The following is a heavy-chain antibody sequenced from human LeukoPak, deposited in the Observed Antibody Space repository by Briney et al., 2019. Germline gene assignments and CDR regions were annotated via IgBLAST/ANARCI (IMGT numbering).Heavy chain of an antibody. J-gene: IGHJ4*02. Sequence: GRSLRLSCAASGFTFDDYAMHWVRQAPGKGLEWVSGISWNSGSIGYADSVKGRFTISRNNAKNSLYLQMNSLRVEDTALYYCAKAGVGGSGSYFPLDYWGQGTLVTVSS. CDR2: ISWNSGSI. CDR3: AKAGVGGSGSYFPLDY. V-gene: IGHV3-9*01. CDR1: GFTFDDYA. D-gene: IGHD3-10*01.